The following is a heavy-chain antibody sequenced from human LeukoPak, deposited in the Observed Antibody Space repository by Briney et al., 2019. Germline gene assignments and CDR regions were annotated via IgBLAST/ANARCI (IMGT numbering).Heavy chain of an antibody. V-gene: IGHV3-23*01. Sequence: GGSLRLSCAASGFTFSTYAMNWVRQAPGKGLEWVSAISGSGGSTYYADSVKGRFTISRDNSKNTLYLQMNSLRAEDTAVYYCAKDPAALGYFDYWGQGTLVTVSS. CDR2: ISGSGGST. J-gene: IGHJ4*02. CDR1: GFTFSTYA. D-gene: IGHD7-27*01. CDR3: AKDPAALGYFDY.